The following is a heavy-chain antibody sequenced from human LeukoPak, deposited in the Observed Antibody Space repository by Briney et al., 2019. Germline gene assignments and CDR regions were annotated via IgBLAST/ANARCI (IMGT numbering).Heavy chain of an antibody. CDR1: GFTFSSYW. V-gene: IGHV3-74*01. CDR2: INSDGSST. Sequence: GGSLRLSCAASGFTFSSYWMHWVRQAPGKGLVWVSRINSDGSSTSYADSVKGRFTISRDNAKNTLYLQMNSLRAEDTAVCYCARVSEVTMIVVVPGDAFDIWGQGTMVTVSS. D-gene: IGHD3-22*01. CDR3: ARVSEVTMIVVVPGDAFDI. J-gene: IGHJ3*02.